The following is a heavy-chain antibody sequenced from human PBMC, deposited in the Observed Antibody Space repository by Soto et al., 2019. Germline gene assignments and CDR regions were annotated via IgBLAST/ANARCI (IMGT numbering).Heavy chain of an antibody. CDR2: LNPNSGNT. Sequence: ASLKVSCKDSGYTFTNYDINCVRHAPGQGLEWMGWLNPNSGNTGYAQKFQGRVTMTGNTSISTAYMELSNLRSEDTAVYYCARGRTVRNWFDPWGQGTQVTVSS. D-gene: IGHD4-17*01. V-gene: IGHV1-8*01. J-gene: IGHJ5*02. CDR3: ARGRTVRNWFDP. CDR1: GYTFTNYD.